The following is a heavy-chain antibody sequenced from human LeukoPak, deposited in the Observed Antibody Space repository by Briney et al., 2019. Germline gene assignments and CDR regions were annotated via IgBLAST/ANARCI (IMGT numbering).Heavy chain of an antibody. D-gene: IGHD1-20*01. CDR1: GFTFTSYS. J-gene: IGHJ6*02. CDR3: AKDIGYNWNAQGYGMDV. Sequence: PGGSRRLSCAASGFTFTSYSMNWVRQAPGKGLEWVSTISGGGGSTYYADSVKGRFTISRDNSKNTLYLQVNSLRAEDTAVYYCAKDIGYNWNAQGYGMDVWGQGTTVTVSS. V-gene: IGHV3-23*01. CDR2: ISGGGGST.